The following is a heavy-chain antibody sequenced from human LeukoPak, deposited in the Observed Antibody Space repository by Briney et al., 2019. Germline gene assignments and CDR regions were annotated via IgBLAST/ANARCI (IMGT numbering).Heavy chain of an antibody. V-gene: IGHV1-18*01. D-gene: IGHD3-10*01. J-gene: IGHJ4*02. CDR1: GYTFTSYG. CDR2: ISAYNGNT. Sequence: ASVKVSCKASGYTFTSYGISWVRQAPGQGLEWMGWISAYNGNTDYAQKLQGRVTMTTDTSTSTAYMELSSLRSEDTAVYYCARDPPPQDGSGSPFDYWGQGTLVTVSS. CDR3: ARDPPPQDGSGSPFDY.